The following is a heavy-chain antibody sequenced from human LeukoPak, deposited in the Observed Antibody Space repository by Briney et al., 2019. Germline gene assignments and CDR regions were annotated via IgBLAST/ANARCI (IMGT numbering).Heavy chain of an antibody. D-gene: IGHD2-2*01. CDR2: INPNTGGT. CDR1: GYTFTGYY. V-gene: IGHV1-2*02. CDR3: ASGVLPVAMSLGQSDGFDI. J-gene: IGHJ3*02. Sequence: ASVKVSCKASGYTFTGYYMHWVRQAPGQGLEWMGWINPNTGGTNYAQRFQGRVTMTRDTSISTAYMELSRLISDDTAVYFCASGVLPVAMSLGQSDGFDIWGQGTMVTVSS.